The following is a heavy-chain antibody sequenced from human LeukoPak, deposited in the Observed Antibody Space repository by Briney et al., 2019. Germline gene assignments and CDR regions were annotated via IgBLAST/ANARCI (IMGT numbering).Heavy chain of an antibody. J-gene: IGHJ4*02. CDR2: ISSSSSYI. CDR3: AKVGGDPDY. D-gene: IGHD4-17*01. Sequence: PGGSLRLSCAASGFTFSSYSMNWVRQAPGKGLEWVSSISSSSSYIYHADSVKGRFTISRDNSKNTLYLQMNSLRAEDTAVYYCAKVGGDPDYWGQGTLVTVSS. CDR1: GFTFSSYS. V-gene: IGHV3-21*01.